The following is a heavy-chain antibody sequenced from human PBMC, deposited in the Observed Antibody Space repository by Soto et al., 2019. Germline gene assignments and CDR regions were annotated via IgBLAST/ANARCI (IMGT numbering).Heavy chain of an antibody. Sequence: SETLSLTCAVSGGSISSGGYSWSWIRQPPGKGLEWIGYIYYTGSSNYNPSPKRRVTISADTSKNQFSLKLSSVTAADTAVYYCARDNEGRSTAWDSWGQGTVVTVSS. J-gene: IGHJ4*02. D-gene: IGHD1-26*01. CDR3: ARDNEGRSTAWDS. CDR1: GGSISSGGYS. V-gene: IGHV4-61*08. CDR2: IYYTGSS.